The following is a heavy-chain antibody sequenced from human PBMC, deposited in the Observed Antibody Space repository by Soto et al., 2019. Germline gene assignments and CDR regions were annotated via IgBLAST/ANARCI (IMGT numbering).Heavy chain of an antibody. CDR3: ARMESFGSLNWFDP. CDR2: MNPGSGDT. CDR1: GYTFTNND. D-gene: IGHD1-1*01. J-gene: IGHJ5*02. Sequence: GASVKVSCKASGYTFTNNDVTWVRQATGQGLEWMGWMNPGSGDTGYAQKFQGRVTMTGNISIATAYMELSSLRSEDTAIYYCARMESFGSLNWFDPWGQGTLVTVSS. V-gene: IGHV1-8*01.